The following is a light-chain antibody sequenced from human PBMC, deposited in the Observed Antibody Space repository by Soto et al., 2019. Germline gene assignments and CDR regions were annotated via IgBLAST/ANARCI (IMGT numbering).Light chain of an antibody. CDR1: QSVSSSY. Sequence: EIVLTQSPGTLSLSPGERATLSCRASQSVSSSYLAWYQQKPGQAPRLLIYGASSRATGIPDRFSGSGSGTDFTLTSSRLEPEDVAVYYCQQYGNSWTFGQGTKVEIK. CDR3: QQYGNSWT. V-gene: IGKV3-20*01. J-gene: IGKJ1*01. CDR2: GAS.